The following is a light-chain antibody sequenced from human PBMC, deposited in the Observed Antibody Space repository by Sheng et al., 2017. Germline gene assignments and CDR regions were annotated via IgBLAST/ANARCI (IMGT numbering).Light chain of an antibody. CDR3: QHYYNTPFT. CDR2: DAS. Sequence: DIQMTQSPSSVSASVGDRVTITCRASQSVSNWFAWYQQKAGKAPKLLVYDASSLQSGVPSRFRGGGSGTDYTLTITSLQPEDFATYYCQHYYNTPFTFGGGTKVEIK. J-gene: IGKJ4*01. V-gene: IGKV1-NL1*01. CDR1: QSVSNW.